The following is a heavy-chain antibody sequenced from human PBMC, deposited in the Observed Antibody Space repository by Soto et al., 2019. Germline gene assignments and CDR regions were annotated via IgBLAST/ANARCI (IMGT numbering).Heavy chain of an antibody. CDR2: IKEDGSEK. Sequence: GGSLRLSCAASGFTFSTYWMSWVRQAPGKGLEWVANIKEDGSEKYYVDSVKGRFTISRDNAKNSLYLQMNSLRAEDTAVYYCARARAYNSNWFPTYFDYWGQGALVTVSS. CDR3: ARARAYNSNWFPTYFDY. J-gene: IGHJ4*02. V-gene: IGHV3-7*01. CDR1: GFTFSTYW. D-gene: IGHD6-13*01.